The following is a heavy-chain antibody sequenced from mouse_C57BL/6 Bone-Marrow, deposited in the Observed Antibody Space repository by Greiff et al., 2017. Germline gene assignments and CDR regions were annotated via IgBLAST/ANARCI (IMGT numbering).Heavy chain of an antibody. CDR2: IHPRSGNT. CDR3: AREFITTVGANWYCDV. Sequence: QVQLQQSGAELARPGASVKLSCKASGYTFTSYGISWVKQRTGQGLEWIGEIHPRSGNTYYNEKFKGKATLTADKSSSTAYMELRSLTSEDSAVYFCAREFITTVGANWYCDVWGTGTTVTVSA. D-gene: IGHD1-1*01. CDR1: GYTFTSYG. J-gene: IGHJ1*03. V-gene: IGHV1-81*01.